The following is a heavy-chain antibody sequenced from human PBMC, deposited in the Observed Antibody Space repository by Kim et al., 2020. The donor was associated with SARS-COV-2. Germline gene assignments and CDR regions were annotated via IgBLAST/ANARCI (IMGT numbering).Heavy chain of an antibody. Sequence: SETLSLICAVYGGSFSGYYWSWIRQPPGKGLEWIGEINHSGSTNYNPSLKSRVTISVDTSKNQFSLKLSSVTAADTAVYYCARESRRSYSIGVDFDYWGQGTLVTVSS. CDR3: ARESRRSYSIGVDFDY. CDR2: INHSGST. J-gene: IGHJ4*02. D-gene: IGHD1-26*01. V-gene: IGHV4-34*01. CDR1: GGSFSGYY.